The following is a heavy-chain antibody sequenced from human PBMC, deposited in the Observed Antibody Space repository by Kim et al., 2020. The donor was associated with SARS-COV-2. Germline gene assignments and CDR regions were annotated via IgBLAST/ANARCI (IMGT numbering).Heavy chain of an antibody. Sequence: ASVKVSCKASGYTFTGYYIHWVRQAPGQGLEWIGWINPNNGDTDYAQKFQGRVTMTRDTSISTAYMELRRLRSVETAVYYCAAVVEPAAVNHHYGLDVWGQGTTVTVSS. V-gene: IGHV1-2*02. J-gene: IGHJ6*02. D-gene: IGHD2-2*01. CDR3: AAVVEPAAVNHHYGLDV. CDR1: GYTFTGYY. CDR2: INPNNGDT.